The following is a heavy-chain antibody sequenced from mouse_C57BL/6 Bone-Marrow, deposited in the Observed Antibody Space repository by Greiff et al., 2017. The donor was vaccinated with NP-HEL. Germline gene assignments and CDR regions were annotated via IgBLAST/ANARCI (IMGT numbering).Heavy chain of an antibody. Sequence: QVQLQQPGAELVRPGTSVKLSCKASGYTFTSYWMHWVKQRPGQGLEWIGVIDPSDSYTNYNQKFKGKATLTVDTSSSTAYMQLSSLTSEDSAVYYCARNDRPTWYFDVWGTGTTGTVSS. V-gene: IGHV1-59*01. J-gene: IGHJ1*03. CDR2: IDPSDSYT. D-gene: IGHD2-12*01. CDR3: ARNDRPTWYFDV. CDR1: GYTFTSYW.